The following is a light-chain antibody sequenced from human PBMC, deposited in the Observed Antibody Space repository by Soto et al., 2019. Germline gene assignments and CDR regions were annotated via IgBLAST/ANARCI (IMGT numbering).Light chain of an antibody. CDR2: RTN. Sequence: QTVVTQEPSFSVSPGRTVTLTYGLSSGSVSTSYFPSWYQQTPGQAPRTLIYRTNTRSSGVPDRFSGSILGNKAALTITGAQADDESDYYCVLFMGSGIGMFGGGTKLTVL. J-gene: IGLJ3*02. CDR3: VLFMGSGIGM. V-gene: IGLV8-61*01. CDR1: SGSVSTSYF.